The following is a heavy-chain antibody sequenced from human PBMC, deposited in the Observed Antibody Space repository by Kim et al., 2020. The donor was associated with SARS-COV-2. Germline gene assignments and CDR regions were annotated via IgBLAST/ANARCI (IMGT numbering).Heavy chain of an antibody. V-gene: IGHV4-34*01. J-gene: IGHJ1*01. CDR2: INHSGST. CDR1: GGSFSGYY. Sequence: SETLSLTCAVYGGSFSGYYWSWIRQPPGKGLEWIGEINHSGSTNYNPSLKSRVPISVDTSKNQFSLKLSSVTAADTAVYYCARERAYYYGSGSPGYFQH. CDR3: ARERAYYYGSGSPGYFQH. D-gene: IGHD3-10*01.